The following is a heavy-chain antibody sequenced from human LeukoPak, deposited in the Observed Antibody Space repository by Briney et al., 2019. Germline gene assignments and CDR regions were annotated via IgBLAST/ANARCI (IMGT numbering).Heavy chain of an antibody. CDR2: IKEDGTEE. CDR3: ARVGPGYTYVYGAPYYFDS. D-gene: IGHD5-18*01. J-gene: IGHJ4*02. CDR1: GFTFSSSW. Sequence: GGSLRLSCAASGFTFSSSWMTWVRQAPGKGLEWVAHIKEDGTEEYYVDSVKGRFTISRHNSGNTVYLQMNSLRVEDTAVYYCARVGPGYTYVYGAPYYFDSWGQGTLVTVSS. V-gene: IGHV3-7*05.